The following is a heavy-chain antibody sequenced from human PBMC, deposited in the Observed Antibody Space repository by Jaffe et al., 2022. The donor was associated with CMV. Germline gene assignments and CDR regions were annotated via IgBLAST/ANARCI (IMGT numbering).Heavy chain of an antibody. CDR3: ARVSAGYYDFWSGYYRADAFDI. Sequence: EVQLVESGGGLVKPGGSLRLSCAASGFTFSSYSMNWVRQAPGKGLEWVSSISSSSSYIYYADSVKGRFTISRDNAKNSLYLQMNSLRAEDTAVYYCARVSAGYYDFWSGYYRADAFDIWGQGTMVTVSS. CDR2: ISSSSSYI. J-gene: IGHJ3*02. D-gene: IGHD3-3*01. CDR1: GFTFSSYS. V-gene: IGHV3-21*01.